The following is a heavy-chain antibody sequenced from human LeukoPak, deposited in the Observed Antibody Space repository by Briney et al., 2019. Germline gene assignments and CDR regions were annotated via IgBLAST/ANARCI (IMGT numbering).Heavy chain of an antibody. CDR1: GSSLSTSGVG. CDR2: IYWNDDK. CDR3: ATHSIVGLDYDYVWGTPPYYFDY. D-gene: IGHD3-16*01. V-gene: IGHV2-5*01. Sequence: ESGPTLVKPTQTLTLTCTFSGSSLSTSGVGVGWIRQPPGKALEWLALIYWNDDKRYSPSLKSRLTITKDTSKNQVVLTMTNMDPVDTATYYCATHSIVGLDYDYVWGTPPYYFDYWGQGTLVTVSS. J-gene: IGHJ4*02.